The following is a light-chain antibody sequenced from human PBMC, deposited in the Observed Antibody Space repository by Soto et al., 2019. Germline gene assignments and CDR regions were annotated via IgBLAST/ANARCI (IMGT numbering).Light chain of an antibody. CDR3: QSYDSSLSALV. J-gene: IGLJ1*01. CDR1: TSNIGAGYD. Sequence: QSVLTQPPSVSGAPGQRVTISCTGITSNIGAGYDVNWYQQLPGTAPKLLIYGNSNRPSGVPDRFSGSKSGTSASLAITGLQAEDEADYYCQSYDSSLSALVFGTGTKVTVL. CDR2: GNS. V-gene: IGLV1-40*01.